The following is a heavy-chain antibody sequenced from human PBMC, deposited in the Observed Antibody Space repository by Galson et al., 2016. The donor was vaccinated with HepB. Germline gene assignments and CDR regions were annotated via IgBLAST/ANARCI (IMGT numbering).Heavy chain of an antibody. CDR3: ARQGSSSAFDV. CDR2: VDYSGST. D-gene: IGHD6-25*01. V-gene: IGHV4-4*02. CDR1: GGSISRSNW. Sequence: ATLSLTCDVSGGSISRSNWWSWVRPPQGKGLEWIGEVDYSGSTNYNQSLKSRVSIPVDKSKNQFSLKLSSVTAADTAVYYCARQGSSSAFDVWGLGTLVTVSS. J-gene: IGHJ5*02.